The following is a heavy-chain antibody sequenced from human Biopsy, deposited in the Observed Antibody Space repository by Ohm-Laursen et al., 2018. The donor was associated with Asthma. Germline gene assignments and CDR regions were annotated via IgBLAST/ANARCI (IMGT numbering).Heavy chain of an antibody. Sequence: ASVKVSCKVSGYTFIHFAIHWVRQAPGQRLEWMGWINVGDGNTKYSQKFQGRVTITRDTSASTAYMDLRSLRSEDTAMYYCARTYYDFLTGQVNDAFALWGQGTIVTVSS. CDR3: ARTYYDFLTGQVNDAFAL. D-gene: IGHD3-9*01. CDR2: INVGDGNT. CDR1: GYTFIHFA. V-gene: IGHV1-3*01. J-gene: IGHJ3*01.